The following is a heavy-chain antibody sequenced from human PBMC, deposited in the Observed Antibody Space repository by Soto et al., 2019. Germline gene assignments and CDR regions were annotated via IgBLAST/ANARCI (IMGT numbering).Heavy chain of an antibody. CDR3: ARGSTMVLGVRDYYGMDV. CDR1: GGSISSYY. V-gene: IGHV4-59*01. D-gene: IGHD3-10*01. Sequence: SETLSLTCTVSGGSISSYYWSWIRQPPGKGLEWIGYIYYSGSTNYNPSLKSRVTISVDTSKNQFSLKLSSVTAADTAVYYCARGSTMVLGVRDYYGMDVWGQGTMVTVSS. J-gene: IGHJ6*02. CDR2: IYYSGST.